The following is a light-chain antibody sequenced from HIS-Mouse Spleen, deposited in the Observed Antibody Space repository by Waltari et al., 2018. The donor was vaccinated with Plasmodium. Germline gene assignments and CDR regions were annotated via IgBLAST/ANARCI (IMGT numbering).Light chain of an antibody. J-gene: IGLJ2*01. CDR1: KLGANY. CDR2: QDS. CDR3: QAWDSSTVV. V-gene: IGLV3-1*01. Sequence: SYELTQPPSVSVSPGQTASLTCPGDKLGANYACWYQQKPGQSPVLVIYQDSKRPSGNPERFSGSNSGNTATLTISGTQAMDEADYYCQAWDSSTVVFGGGTKLTVL.